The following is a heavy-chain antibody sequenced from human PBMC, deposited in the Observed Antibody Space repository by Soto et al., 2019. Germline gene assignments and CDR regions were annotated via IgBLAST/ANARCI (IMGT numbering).Heavy chain of an antibody. CDR2: IFSNDEK. CDR1: GFSLSYARMG. V-gene: IGHV2-26*01. CDR3: ARSRVAVAGNGVFDY. Sequence: QVTLQETGPVLVKPTEPLTLSCTVSGFSLSYARMGVRWIRRPPGKALEWLAHIFSNDEKSYSTSPKSRLTISKDTSKRHVVLTMTSMDPMDTATYYCARSRVAVAGNGVFDYWGQGTLVTVSS. D-gene: IGHD6-19*01. J-gene: IGHJ4*02.